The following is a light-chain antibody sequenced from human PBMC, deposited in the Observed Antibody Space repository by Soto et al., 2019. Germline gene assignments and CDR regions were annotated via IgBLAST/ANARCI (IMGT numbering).Light chain of an antibody. Sequence: QSALTQPASVSGSPGQSITLSCTGSSSDVGTYDLVSWYQPHPATAPKLIIYETNKRPSGISNRFSGSKSGNTASLTISRLQAEDEADYYCCSYAGVSTLLFGGGTKVTVL. CDR3: CSYAGVSTLL. CDR1: SSDVGTYDL. V-gene: IGLV2-23*01. J-gene: IGLJ2*01. CDR2: ETN.